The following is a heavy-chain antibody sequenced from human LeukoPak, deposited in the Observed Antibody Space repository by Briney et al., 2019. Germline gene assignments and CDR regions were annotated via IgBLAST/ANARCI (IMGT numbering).Heavy chain of an antibody. Sequence: GSLRLSCAASGFTFSTYWMHWVRQPPGKGLVWVSRINSDGSSTSYADSVKGRFTISRDNAKNTLYLQMNSLRAEDTALYYCARDAPGNTALDYWGQGTLVTVPS. CDR3: ARDAPGNTALDY. D-gene: IGHD5-18*01. V-gene: IGHV3-74*01. CDR2: INSDGSST. CDR1: GFTFSTYW. J-gene: IGHJ4*02.